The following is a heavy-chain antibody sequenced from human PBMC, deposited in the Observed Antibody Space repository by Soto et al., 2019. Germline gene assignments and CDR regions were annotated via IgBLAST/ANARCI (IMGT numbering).Heavy chain of an antibody. D-gene: IGHD6-19*01. Sequence: ASVKVSCKASGYTFTSYYMHWVRQAPGQGLEWMGIINPSGGSTSYAQKFQGRGTMTRDTSTSTVYMELSSLRSEDTAVYYCARDGTAVAVDHWGQGTLVTVSS. J-gene: IGHJ4*02. CDR1: GYTFTSYY. V-gene: IGHV1-46*01. CDR3: ARDGTAVAVDH. CDR2: INPSGGST.